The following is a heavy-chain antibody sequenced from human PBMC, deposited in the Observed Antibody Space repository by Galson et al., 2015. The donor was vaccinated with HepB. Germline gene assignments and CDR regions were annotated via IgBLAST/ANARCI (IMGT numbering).Heavy chain of an antibody. D-gene: IGHD1-26*01. J-gene: IGHJ4*02. CDR1: GFNFRSHV. CDR3: AKDSVSGSYLPTYFDT. CDR2: LSGSGAIT. Sequence: SLRLSCAASGFNFRSHVMTWVRQAPGKGLEWVSSLSGSGAITYYADSVKGRFTISRDNSQNRIFLHMNRLRAEDTAFYYCAKDSVSGSYLPTYFDTWGQGPLVTVAS. V-gene: IGHV3-23*01.